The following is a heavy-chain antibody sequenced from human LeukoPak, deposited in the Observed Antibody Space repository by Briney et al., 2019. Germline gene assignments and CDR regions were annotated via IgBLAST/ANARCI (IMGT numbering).Heavy chain of an antibody. CDR1: GYTFSRYG. J-gene: IGHJ4*02. D-gene: IGHD1-26*01. V-gene: IGHV1-18*01. Sequence: AASVKVSCKTSGYTFSRYGFSWVRQAPGQGLEWIGWIGVFNGNRNYAKSVQGRITLTADTSTNTTYMELRSLTSDDTAVYFCGRDWDWHVQFWGQGTLITVSS. CDR2: IGVFNGNR. CDR3: GRDWDWHVQF.